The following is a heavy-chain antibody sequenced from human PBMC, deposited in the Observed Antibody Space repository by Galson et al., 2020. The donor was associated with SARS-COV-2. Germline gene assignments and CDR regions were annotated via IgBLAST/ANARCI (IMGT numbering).Heavy chain of an antibody. CDR2: IWFDGSNK. Sequence: GESLKISCAASGFTFSSYGMHWVRQAPGKGLEWVAIIWFDGSNKYYADSVQGRFTISRDNSKNTLYLQMNSLRADDTAVYYCARAFYGSSGYYIDHWGQGTLVTVSS. V-gene: IGHV3-33*01. CDR3: ARAFYGSSGYYIDH. J-gene: IGHJ4*02. D-gene: IGHD3-22*01. CDR1: GFTFSSYG.